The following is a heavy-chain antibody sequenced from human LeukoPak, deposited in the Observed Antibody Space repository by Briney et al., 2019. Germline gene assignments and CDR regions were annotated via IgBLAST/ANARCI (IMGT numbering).Heavy chain of an antibody. CDR3: ARSDYGDYVFSY. J-gene: IGHJ4*02. CDR1: GYTFTGSY. D-gene: IGHD4-17*01. Sequence: ASVKVSCKASGYTFTGSYMQWVRQAPGQGLEWMGWINPNSGGTNYAQKFQGRVTMTRDTSISTAYMELSRLRSDDTAVYYCARSDYGDYVFSYWGQGTLVTVSS. CDR2: INPNSGGT. V-gene: IGHV1-2*02.